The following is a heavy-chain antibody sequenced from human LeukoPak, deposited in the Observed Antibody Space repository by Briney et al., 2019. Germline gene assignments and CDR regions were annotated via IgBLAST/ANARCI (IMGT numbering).Heavy chain of an antibody. CDR1: GYSFTSYW. CDR3: ARRMGYCSGGSCLNWFDP. Sequence: GESLKIPCKGSGYSFTSYWISWVRQMPGKGLEWMGRIDPSDSYTNYSPSFQGHVTISADKSISTAYLQWSSLKASDTAMYYCARRMGYCSGGSCLNWFDPWGQGTLVTVSS. CDR2: IDPSDSYT. V-gene: IGHV5-10-1*01. D-gene: IGHD2-15*01. J-gene: IGHJ5*02.